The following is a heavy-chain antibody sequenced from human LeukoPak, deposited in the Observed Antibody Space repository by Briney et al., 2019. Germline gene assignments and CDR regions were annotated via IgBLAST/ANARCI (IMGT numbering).Heavy chain of an antibody. CDR3: AREYGADAFDI. CDR1: GGSFSGYY. V-gene: IGHV4-34*01. J-gene: IGHJ3*02. D-gene: IGHD3-10*01. CDR2: INHSGST. Sequence: SETLSLNCAVYGGSFSGYYWSWIRQPPGKGLEWIGEINHSGSTNYNPSLKSRVTISVDTSKNQFSLKLSSVTAADTAVYYCAREYGADAFDIWGQGTMVTVSS.